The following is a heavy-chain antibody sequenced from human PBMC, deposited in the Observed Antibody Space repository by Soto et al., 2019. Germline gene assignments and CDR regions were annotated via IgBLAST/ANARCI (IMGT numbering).Heavy chain of an antibody. CDR3: ASYIVVVVAATEYFQH. J-gene: IGHJ1*01. V-gene: IGHV1-69*02. CDR2: IIPILGIA. CDR1: GGTFSSYT. Sequence: QVQLVQSGAEVKKPGSSVMVSCKASGGTFSSYTLSWVRQAPGQGLEWMGRIIPILGIANYAQKFQGRVTITADKSTSTAYMELSSLRSEDTAVYYCASYIVVVVAATEYFQHWGQGTLVTVSS. D-gene: IGHD2-15*01.